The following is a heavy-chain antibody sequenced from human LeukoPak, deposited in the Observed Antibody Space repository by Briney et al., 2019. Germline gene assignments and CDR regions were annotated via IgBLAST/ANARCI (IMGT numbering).Heavy chain of an antibody. CDR1: GFTFRNYD. D-gene: IGHD3-16*01. J-gene: IGHJ4*02. V-gene: IGHV3-48*03. CDR2: IGSSGSPI. Sequence: GGSLRLSCAASGFTFRNYDMNWVRQAPGKGLEWVSFIGSSGSPIYYADSVKGRFTISRDNAKNSLYLQMSSLRVEDTAVYYCARGPAGDPFDHWGQGTLVTVSS. CDR3: ARGPAGDPFDH.